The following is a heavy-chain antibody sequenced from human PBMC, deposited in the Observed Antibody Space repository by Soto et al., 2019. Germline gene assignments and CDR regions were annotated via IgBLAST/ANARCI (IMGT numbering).Heavy chain of an antibody. Sequence: QVQLVEAGGGLVKPGGSLRLSCAASEFTFSDYYMTWIRHAPGKGLEWVSYISNSGSTIYYADSVKGRFTISRDNAKNSLYLQMNSLRAEDTAVYYCARGLAYGDYGWLDPWGQGTLVTVSP. CDR1: EFTFSDYY. J-gene: IGHJ5*02. CDR2: ISNSGSTI. CDR3: ARGLAYGDYGWLDP. D-gene: IGHD4-17*01. V-gene: IGHV3-11*01.